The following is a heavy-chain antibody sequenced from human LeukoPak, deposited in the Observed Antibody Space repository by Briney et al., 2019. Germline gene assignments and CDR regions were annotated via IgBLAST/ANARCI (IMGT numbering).Heavy chain of an antibody. D-gene: IGHD3-10*01. Sequence: PSETLSLTCAVYGGSFSGYYWSWIRQPPGKGLEWIGEINHSGSTNYNPSLKSRVTISVDTSKNQFSLKLSSVTAADTAVYYCARHANGSGSYSPFDYWGQGTLLTVSS. CDR1: GGSFSGYY. J-gene: IGHJ4*02. CDR2: INHSGST. CDR3: ARHANGSGSYSPFDY. V-gene: IGHV4-34*01.